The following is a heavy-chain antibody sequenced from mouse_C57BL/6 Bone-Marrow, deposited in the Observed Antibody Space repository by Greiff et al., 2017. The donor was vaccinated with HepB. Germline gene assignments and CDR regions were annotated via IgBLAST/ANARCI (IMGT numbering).Heavy chain of an antibody. J-gene: IGHJ1*03. Sequence: VQLKESGPELVKPGASVKISCKASGYSFTGYYMNWVKQSPEKSLEWIGEINPRTGGTTSNQKFKAKATLTVDKSSSTAYMQLKSLTSEDSAVYYCAREGLNWAWYFDVWGTGTTVTVSS. CDR1: GYSFTGYY. D-gene: IGHD4-1*01. CDR2: INPRTGGT. V-gene: IGHV1-42*01. CDR3: AREGLNWAWYFDV.